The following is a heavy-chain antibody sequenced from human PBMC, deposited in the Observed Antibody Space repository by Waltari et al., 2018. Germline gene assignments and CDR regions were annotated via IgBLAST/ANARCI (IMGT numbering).Heavy chain of an antibody. Sequence: EVQLVESGGGLVQPGGSLRLSCAASGFTFSSYAMRWVRQAPGKGLEWVSAISGSGGSTFYADSGKGRCSSSRDNSKNKLYRQMNSLRAEDTAVYYCATSEKTRPYLWSGYSLDYWGQGTLVTVSS. J-gene: IGHJ4*02. CDR1: GFTFSSYA. CDR2: ISGSGGST. CDR3: ATSEKTRPYLWSGYSLDY. D-gene: IGHD3-3*01. V-gene: IGHV3-23*04.